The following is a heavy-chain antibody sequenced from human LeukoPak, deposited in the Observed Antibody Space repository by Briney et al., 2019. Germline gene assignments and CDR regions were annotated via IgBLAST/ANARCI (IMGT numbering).Heavy chain of an antibody. V-gene: IGHV3-11*01. CDR3: AKAESRVVPAASFDY. J-gene: IGHJ4*02. D-gene: IGHD2-2*01. CDR2: ISSSGSII. CDR1: GFTFSDYY. Sequence: GGSLRLSCAASGFTFSDYYMSWIRQAPGKGLEWVSYISSSGSIIYYADSVKGRFTISRDNAKNSMYLQMNSLRAEDTAVYYCAKAESRVVPAASFDYWGQGTLVTVSS.